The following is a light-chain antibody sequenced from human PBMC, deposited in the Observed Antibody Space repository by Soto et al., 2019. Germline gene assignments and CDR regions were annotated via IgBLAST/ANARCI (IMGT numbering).Light chain of an antibody. J-gene: IGKJ1*01. CDR3: QKYYSTPRT. V-gene: IGKV4-1*01. CDR1: QSVLYSSNNKNY. CDR2: WAS. Sequence: DTVMTQSPDSLAVSVGERATVNCKSSQSVLYSSNNKNYLAWYQQKPGQPPKLLIYWASTRESGVPDRFSGSGSGTDFTLTISSLQAEDVAVYYCQKYYSTPRTCGQGNKGDIK.